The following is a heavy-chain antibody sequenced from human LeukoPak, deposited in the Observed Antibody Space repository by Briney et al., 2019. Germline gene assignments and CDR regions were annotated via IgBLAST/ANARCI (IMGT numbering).Heavy chain of an antibody. D-gene: IGHD4-17*01. V-gene: IGHV1-8*01. CDR1: GYTFTSYD. Sequence: ASVKVSCKASGYTFTSYDINWVRQATGQGLEWMGWTSPNSGKTGYAQKFQGRVTMTRSTSISTAYMELSSLRSEDTAVYYCARYYGDYGTLFDYWGQGTLVTVSS. CDR2: TSPNSGKT. J-gene: IGHJ4*02. CDR3: ARYYGDYGTLFDY.